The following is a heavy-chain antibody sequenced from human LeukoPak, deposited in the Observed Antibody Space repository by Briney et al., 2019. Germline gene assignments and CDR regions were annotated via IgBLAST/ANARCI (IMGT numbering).Heavy chain of an antibody. V-gene: IGHV3-13*01. CDR1: GFTFSSYD. CDR2: IGTAGDT. J-gene: IGHJ4*02. Sequence: GGSLRLSCAASGFTFSSYDMHWVRQATGKGLEWVSAIGTAGDTYYPGSVKGRFTISRENAKNSLYLQMNSLRAGDTAVYYCARAGNSSSWYYFDYWGQGTLVTVSS. CDR3: ARAGNSSSWYYFDY. D-gene: IGHD6-13*01.